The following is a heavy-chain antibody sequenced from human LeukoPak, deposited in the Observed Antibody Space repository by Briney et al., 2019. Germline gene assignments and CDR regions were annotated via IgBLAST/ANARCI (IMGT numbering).Heavy chain of an antibody. V-gene: IGHV3-43*01. CDR3: AKDSPYGDYEMGGIYGMDV. Sequence: PGRSLRLSCAASGFTFDDYTMHWVRQAPGKGLEWVSLISWDGGSTYYADSVKGRFTISRDNSKNSLYLQMNSLRTEDTALYYCAKDSPYGDYEMGGIYGMDVWGQGTTVAVSS. D-gene: IGHD4-17*01. CDR1: GFTFDDYT. CDR2: ISWDGGST. J-gene: IGHJ6*02.